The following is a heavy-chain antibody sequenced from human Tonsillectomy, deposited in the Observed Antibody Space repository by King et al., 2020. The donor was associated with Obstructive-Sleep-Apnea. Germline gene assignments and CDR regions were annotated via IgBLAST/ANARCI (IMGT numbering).Heavy chain of an antibody. CDR3: ARPAKSYSSGWYAYYYYYYGMDV. J-gene: IGHJ6*02. Sequence: VQLQQWGAGLLKPSETLSLTCAVYGGSFSGYYWSWIRQPPGKGLEWIGEINHSGSTNYNPSLKSRVTISVDTSKNQFSLKLSSVTAADTAVYYCARPAKSYSSGWYAYYYYYYGMDVWGQGTTVTVSS. CDR1: GGSFSGYY. V-gene: IGHV4-34*01. D-gene: IGHD6-19*01. CDR2: INHSGST.